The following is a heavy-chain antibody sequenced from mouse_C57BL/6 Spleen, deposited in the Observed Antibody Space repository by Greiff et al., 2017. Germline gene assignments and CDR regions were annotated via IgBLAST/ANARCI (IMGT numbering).Heavy chain of an antibody. D-gene: IGHD1-1*01. V-gene: IGHV1-82*01. CDR3: ARSLLITTVVATGYFDV. CDR2: IYPGDGET. J-gene: IGHJ1*03. Sequence: QVQLQQSGPELVKPGASVKISCKASGYAFSSSWMNWVKQRPGKGLEWIGRIYPGDGETNYNGKFKGKATLTADKSSSTAYMQLSSLTSEDSAVYFCARSLLITTVVATGYFDVWGTGTTVTVSS. CDR1: GYAFSSSW.